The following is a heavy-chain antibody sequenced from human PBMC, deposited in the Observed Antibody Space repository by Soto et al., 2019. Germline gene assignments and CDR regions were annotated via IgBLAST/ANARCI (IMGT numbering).Heavy chain of an antibody. Sequence: QPVGSLRLSCAASGFTFDDYAMHWVRQAPGKGLEWVSGISWNSGSIGYADSVKGRFTISRDNAKNSLYLQMNSLRAEDTALYYCAKDLNYGFYYYGMDVWGQGTTVTVSS. D-gene: IGHD4-17*01. V-gene: IGHV3-9*01. CDR3: AKDLNYGFYYYGMDV. CDR1: GFTFDDYA. J-gene: IGHJ6*02. CDR2: ISWNSGSI.